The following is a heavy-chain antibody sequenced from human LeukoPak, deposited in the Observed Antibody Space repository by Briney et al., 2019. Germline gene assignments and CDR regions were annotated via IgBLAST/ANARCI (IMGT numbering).Heavy chain of an antibody. Sequence: SETLSLTCTVSGGPITSGSHYWNWIRQPAGKGLEWIGRIFTTGSTNYNPSLKSRVTISVDTSNNQFSLHLSSVTAADTAVYYCARRSRSNHYGGWFDPWGQGTLVTVSS. CDR3: ARRSRSNHYGGWFDP. CDR1: GGPITSGSHY. J-gene: IGHJ5*02. D-gene: IGHD4-17*01. V-gene: IGHV4-61*02. CDR2: IFTTGST.